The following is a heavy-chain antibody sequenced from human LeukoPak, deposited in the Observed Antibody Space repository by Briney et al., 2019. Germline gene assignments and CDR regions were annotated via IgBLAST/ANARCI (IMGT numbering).Heavy chain of an antibody. V-gene: IGHV3-33*01. D-gene: IGHD1-26*01. Sequence: PGGSLRLSCAASGFTFSGYGMPWVRQAPGKGLEWVAVIWYDGSDTYYADSVKGRFTISRDNSKNTLFLQMNSPRAEDTAVYYCARDLVVGTTGLDYWGQGTLVTVSS. CDR2: IWYDGSDT. J-gene: IGHJ4*02. CDR1: GFTFSGYG. CDR3: ARDLVVGTTGLDY.